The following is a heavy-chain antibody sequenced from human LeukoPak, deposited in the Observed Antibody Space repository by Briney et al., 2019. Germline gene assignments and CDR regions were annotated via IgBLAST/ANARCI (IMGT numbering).Heavy chain of an antibody. CDR1: GYTFTGYY. V-gene: IGHV1-2*02. J-gene: IGHJ4*02. Sequence: ASVKVSCKASGYTFTGYYMHWVRQAPGQGLEWMGWINPKSGGTSYAQKFQGRVTMTRDTSISTAYMELSRLISDDTAVYSCARTSAVAGALAFFDYWGQGTLVTVSS. D-gene: IGHD6-19*01. CDR2: INPKSGGT. CDR3: ARTSAVAGALAFFDY.